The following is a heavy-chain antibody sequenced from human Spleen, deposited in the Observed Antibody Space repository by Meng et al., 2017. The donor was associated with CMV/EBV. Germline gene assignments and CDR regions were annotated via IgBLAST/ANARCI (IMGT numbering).Heavy chain of an antibody. CDR3: AKEGALDS. CDR1: GFTFRSYA. Sequence: GEYLKISCAASGFTFRSYAMSWVRQAPGKGLEWVSVIYSGGSSTYYADSVKGRFTISRDNSKNTLYLQMNSLRAEDTAVYYCAKEGALDSWGQGTLVTVSS. J-gene: IGHJ4*02. CDR2: IYSGGSST. D-gene: IGHD1-26*01. V-gene: IGHV3-23*03.